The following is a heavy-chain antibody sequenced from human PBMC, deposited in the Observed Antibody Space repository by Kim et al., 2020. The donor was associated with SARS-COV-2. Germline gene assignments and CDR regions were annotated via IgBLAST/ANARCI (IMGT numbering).Heavy chain of an antibody. CDR3: ARGIHPRLLVGTTVPFDP. CDR2: INPNSGGT. V-gene: IGHV1-2*06. J-gene: IGHJ5*02. CDR1: GYTFTGYY. Sequence: ASVKVSCKASGYTFTGYYMHWVRQAPGQGLEWMGRINPNSGGTNYAQKFQGRVTMTRDTSISTAYMELSRLRSDDTAVYYCARGIHPRLLVGTTVPFDPWGQGTLVTVSS. D-gene: IGHD1-7*01.